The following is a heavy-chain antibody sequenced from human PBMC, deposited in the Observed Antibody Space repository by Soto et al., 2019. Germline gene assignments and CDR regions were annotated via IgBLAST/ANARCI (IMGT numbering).Heavy chain of an antibody. V-gene: IGHV3-7*05. CDR1: GFTFSSYW. J-gene: IGHJ4*02. CDR3: AREGEGNYYDSSGYYQQTLYYFDY. D-gene: IGHD3-22*01. Sequence: GGSLRLSCAASGFTFSSYWMSWVRQAPGKGLEWVANIKQDGSEKYYVDSVKGRFTISRDNAKNSLYLQMNSLRAEDTAVYYCAREGEGNYYDSSGYYQQTLYYFDYWGQGTLVTVSS. CDR2: IKQDGSEK.